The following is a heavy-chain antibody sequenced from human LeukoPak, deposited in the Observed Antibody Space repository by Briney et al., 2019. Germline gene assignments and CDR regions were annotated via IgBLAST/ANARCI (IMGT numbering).Heavy chain of an antibody. D-gene: IGHD1-26*01. CDR2: IWYDGSNK. J-gene: IGHJ4*02. CDR1: GFTFSSYG. V-gene: IGHV3-33*01. Sequence: PGGSLKLSCAASGFTFSSYGMHWVRQAPGKGLEWVAVIWYDGSNKYYADSVKGRFTISRDNSENTLYLQMNSLRAEDTAVYYCATSGSYYRFEYWGQGTLVTVSS. CDR3: ATSGSYYRFEY.